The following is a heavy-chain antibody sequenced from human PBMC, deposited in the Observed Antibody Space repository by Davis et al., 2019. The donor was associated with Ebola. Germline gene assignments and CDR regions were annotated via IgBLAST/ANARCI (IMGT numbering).Heavy chain of an antibody. V-gene: IGHV3-30-3*01. J-gene: IGHJ3*02. CDR2: ISYDGGNK. CDR1: GFSLRDYA. D-gene: IGHD2-2*01. CDR3: ARGAGRLILPAAVRGEAFDI. Sequence: GESLKISCVVSGFSLRDYAMTWVRQAPGKGLEWVAVISYDGGNKYYADSVKGRFTVSRDNFKNTLFLQMNSLRTEDTAIYYCARGAGRLILPAAVRGEAFDIWGQGTLVSVSS.